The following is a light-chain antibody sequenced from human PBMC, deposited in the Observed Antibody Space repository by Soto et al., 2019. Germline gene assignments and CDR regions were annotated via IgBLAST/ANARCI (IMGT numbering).Light chain of an antibody. J-gene: IGKJ1*01. CDR2: VAS. Sequence: ALQLTQSPSSLSASVGDRVTITCRAGQVIASALAWYQQKPGKAPKLLIYVASTLESGVPSRFSGSGSGTDFTLTISSLQPVDSATYYCQQFNSYPRTFGQGTKVEIK. CDR1: QVIASA. CDR3: QQFNSYPRT. V-gene: IGKV1-13*02.